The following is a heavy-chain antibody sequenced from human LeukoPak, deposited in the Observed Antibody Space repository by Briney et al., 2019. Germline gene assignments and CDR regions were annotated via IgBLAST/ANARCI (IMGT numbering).Heavy chain of an antibody. CDR3: AKLTGDRYYYYGMDV. CDR2: IYNSGST. Sequence: SETLSLTCSVSGGSISSYYWSWLRQPPGKGLEWIGYIYNSGSTNYNPSLKSRVTISVDTSKNQFSLKLSSVTAADTAVYYCAKLTGDRYYYYGMDVWGQGTTVTVSS. D-gene: IGHD7-27*01. V-gene: IGHV4-59*08. CDR1: GGSISSYY. J-gene: IGHJ6*02.